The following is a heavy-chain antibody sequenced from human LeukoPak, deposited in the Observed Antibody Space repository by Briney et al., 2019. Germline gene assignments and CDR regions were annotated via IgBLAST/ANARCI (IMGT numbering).Heavy chain of an antibody. D-gene: IGHD1-26*01. CDR2: IRSGSSYI. CDR1: GFTFSGYT. CDR3: ARGEGLGTTNGGYYFAY. Sequence: GGSLRLSCAASGFTFSGYTMNWVRQAPGKGLEWVSSIRSGSSYIYYADSVKGRFTISRDNAKNSLYLQMNTLRAEDTAVYYCARGEGLGTTNGGYYFAYWGQGSLVIVSS. V-gene: IGHV3-21*01. J-gene: IGHJ4*02.